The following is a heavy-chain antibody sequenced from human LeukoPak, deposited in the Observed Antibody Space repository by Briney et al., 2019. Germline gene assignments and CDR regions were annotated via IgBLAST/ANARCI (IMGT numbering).Heavy chain of an antibody. V-gene: IGHV1-2*02. CDR3: ARDLKLGLLWFGESRYYYYMDV. CDR1: GYTFTGYY. CDR2: INPNSGGT. D-gene: IGHD3-10*01. Sequence: ASVKVSCKASGYTFTGYYMHWGRQAPGQGLEWMGWINPNSGGTNYAQKFQGRVTMTRDTSISTAYMELSRLRSDDTAVYYCARDLKLGLLWFGESRYYYYMDVWGKGTTVTVSS. J-gene: IGHJ6*03.